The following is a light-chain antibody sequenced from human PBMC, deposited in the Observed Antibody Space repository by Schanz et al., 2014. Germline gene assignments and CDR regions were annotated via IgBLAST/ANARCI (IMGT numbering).Light chain of an antibody. CDR3: QQYNNWLTT. J-gene: IGKJ1*01. CDR2: GAS. Sequence: EIVMTQSPATLSVSPGERATLSCRASQSVRNNLAWYQQKPGQAPRLLIYGASTRATGIPARFSGSGSGTEFTLTINSLQSEDFAVYYCQQYNNWLTTFGQGTRVEIK. V-gene: IGKV3-15*01. CDR1: QSVRNN.